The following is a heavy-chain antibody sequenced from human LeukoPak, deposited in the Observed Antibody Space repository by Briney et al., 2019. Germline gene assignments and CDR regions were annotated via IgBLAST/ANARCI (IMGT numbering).Heavy chain of an antibody. J-gene: IGHJ6*03. Sequence: SETLSLTCTVSGGSIGSYYWSWIRQPPGKGLEWIGYIYYSGSTNYNPSLKSRVTISVDTSKNQFSLKLSSVTAADTAVYYCARASSGSYYGALNYYYYYYMDVWGKGTTVTISS. CDR1: GGSIGSYY. CDR2: IYYSGST. CDR3: ARASSGSYYGALNYYYYYYMDV. V-gene: IGHV4-59*01. D-gene: IGHD1-26*01.